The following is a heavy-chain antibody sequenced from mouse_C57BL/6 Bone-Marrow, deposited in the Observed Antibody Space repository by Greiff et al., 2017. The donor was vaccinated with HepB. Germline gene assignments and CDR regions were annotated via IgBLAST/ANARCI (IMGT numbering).Heavy chain of an antibody. CDR2: IYPRSGNT. D-gene: IGHD1-1*01. CDR1: GYTFTSYG. CDR3: ARSYYGSSYYAMDY. J-gene: IGHJ4*01. Sequence: VQLQQSGAELARPGASVKLSCKASGYTFTSYGISWVKQRTGQGLEWIGEIYPRSGNTYYNEKLKGKATLTADKSSSTAYMELRSLTSEDSAVYFCARSYYGSSYYAMDYWGQGTSVTVSS. V-gene: IGHV1-81*01.